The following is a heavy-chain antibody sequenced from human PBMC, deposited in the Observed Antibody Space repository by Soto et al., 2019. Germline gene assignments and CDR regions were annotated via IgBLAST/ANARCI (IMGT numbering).Heavy chain of an antibody. Sequence: QVQLQESGPGLVKPSETLSLTCTVSGGSISSYYWSWIRQPPGKGLEWIGFIFYSGSTSYNPSLKSRVTISIDTSEYQFSLKLNSVTAAYTAVYYCASMIGDPVLSFDSWGQGTLVGISS. D-gene: IGHD3-10*02. CDR3: ASMIGDPVLSFDS. CDR1: GGSISSYY. J-gene: IGHJ5*01. CDR2: IFYSGST. V-gene: IGHV4-59*01.